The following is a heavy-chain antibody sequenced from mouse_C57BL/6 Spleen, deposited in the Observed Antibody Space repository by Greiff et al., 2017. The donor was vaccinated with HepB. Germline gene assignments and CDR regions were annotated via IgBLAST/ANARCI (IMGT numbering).Heavy chain of an antibody. D-gene: IGHD2-3*01. CDR2: IDPSDSET. J-gene: IGHJ3*01. CDR3: ARGEYDDGYYWFAY. CDR1: GYTFTSYW. Sequence: VKLQQPGAELVRPGSSVKLSCKASGYTFTSYWMHWVKQRPIQGLEWIGNIDPSDSETHYNQKFKDKATLTVDKSSSTAYMQLSSLTSEDAAVYYCARGEYDDGYYWFAYWGQGTLVTVSA. V-gene: IGHV1-52*01.